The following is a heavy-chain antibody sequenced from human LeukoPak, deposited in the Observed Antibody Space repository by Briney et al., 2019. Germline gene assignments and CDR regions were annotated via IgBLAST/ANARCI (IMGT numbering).Heavy chain of an antibody. CDR2: INPNSGGT. Sequence: GASVKVSCKASGYTFTGYYMHWVRQAPGQGLEWMGWINPNSGGTNYAQKFQGRVTMTRDTSISTAYMELSRLRSDDTAVYYCARDRVGYSSGWYVYDAFDIWGQGTMVTVSS. V-gene: IGHV1-2*02. D-gene: IGHD6-19*01. CDR3: ARDRVGYSSGWYVYDAFDI. CDR1: GYTFTGYY. J-gene: IGHJ3*02.